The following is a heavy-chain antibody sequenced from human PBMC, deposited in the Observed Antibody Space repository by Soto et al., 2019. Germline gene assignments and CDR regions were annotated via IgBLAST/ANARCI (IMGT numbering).Heavy chain of an antibody. CDR1: GFTFSTYS. CDR3: ATKYYGETYWYFDL. V-gene: IGHV3-21*01. CDR2: ISSTSSYI. Sequence: EVQLVESGGGLVKPRGSLRLSCAASGFTFSTYSMNWVRQAPGKGLEWVSSISSTSSYIYYADSVKGRFSISRDNAKNSLYLLMNSLRAEDTAVYYCATKYYGETYWYFDLWGRGTLVTVSS. D-gene: IGHD4-17*01. J-gene: IGHJ2*01.